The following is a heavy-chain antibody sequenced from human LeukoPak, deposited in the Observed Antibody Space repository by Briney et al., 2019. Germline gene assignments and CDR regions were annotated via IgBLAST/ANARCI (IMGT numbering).Heavy chain of an antibody. V-gene: IGHV3-21*01. CDR1: GFTFSIHA. J-gene: IGHJ4*02. D-gene: IGHD3-3*01. Sequence: GGSLRLFCAPSGFTFSIHAMNWVRQAPGEGLEWVSSISSSSSYIYYAHSVKGQFTISRDNAKNSLYLQINSLRAEDTAVYYCARENYKLRSNDYWGQGTLVTVSS. CDR3: ARENYKLRSNDY. CDR2: ISSSSSYI.